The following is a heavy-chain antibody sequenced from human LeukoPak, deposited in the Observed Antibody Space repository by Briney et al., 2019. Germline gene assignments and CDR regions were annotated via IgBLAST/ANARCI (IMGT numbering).Heavy chain of an antibody. V-gene: IGHV4-34*01. CDR2: INHSGST. Sequence: SETLSLTCAVYGGAFSSYYWSWIRQPPAKGLEWIGEINHSGSTNYNPSLKSRVTISVDTSKNQFSLKLSSVTAADTAVYYCARGSKYYDILGWGQGTLVTVSS. D-gene: IGHD3-9*01. CDR3: ARGSKYYDILG. J-gene: IGHJ4*02. CDR1: GGAFSSYY.